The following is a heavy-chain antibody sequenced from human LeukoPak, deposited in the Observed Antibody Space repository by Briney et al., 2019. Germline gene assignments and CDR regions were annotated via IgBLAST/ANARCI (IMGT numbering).Heavy chain of an antibody. J-gene: IGHJ4*02. CDR3: ARDTRSLIDY. D-gene: IGHD1-26*01. CDR2: ITNDGSDT. CDR1: GVTLSSYW. V-gene: IGHV3-74*01. Sequence: GGSLRLSCAASGVTLSSYWMHWVRQVPGEGLVWVSRITNDGSDTRYADSVKGRFTISRDNAKNTLYLQMNSLRADDAAVYYCARDTRSLIDYWGQGTLVTVSS.